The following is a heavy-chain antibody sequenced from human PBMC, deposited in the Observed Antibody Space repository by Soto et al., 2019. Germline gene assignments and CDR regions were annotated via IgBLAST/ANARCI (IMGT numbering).Heavy chain of an antibody. Sequence: GGSLRLSCAASGFTFSSYWMHWVRQAPGKGLVWVSRINSDGSSTSYADSVKGRFTISRDNAKNTLYLQMNSLRAEDTAVYYCAREAYCTNGVCYTSYFDYWGQGTLVTVSS. D-gene: IGHD2-8*01. CDR3: AREAYCTNGVCYTSYFDY. CDR2: INSDGSST. J-gene: IGHJ4*02. CDR1: GFTFSSYW. V-gene: IGHV3-74*01.